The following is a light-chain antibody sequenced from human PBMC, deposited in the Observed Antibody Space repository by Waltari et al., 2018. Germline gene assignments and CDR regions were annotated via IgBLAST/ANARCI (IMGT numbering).Light chain of an antibody. V-gene: IGLV2-23*01. J-gene: IGLJ1*01. CDR2: EAT. Sequence: QYALTQAAPVSGAPGQSINLSCRGTGSGIGSPDLLAWYQQLPGKAPKLIIYEATKRPSGVSSRFSGSKSGNTASLTISGLQAEDEADYFCSSYSSSTTLGNVFGTGTKVTVL. CDR1: GSGIGSPDL. CDR3: SSYSSSTTLGNV.